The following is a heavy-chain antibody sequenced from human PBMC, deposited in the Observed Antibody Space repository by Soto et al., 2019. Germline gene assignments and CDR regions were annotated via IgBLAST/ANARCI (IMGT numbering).Heavy chain of an antibody. Sequence: QVQLQESGSRLVRPSQTVSLTCSVSGGSVNSGGYSWSWIRQPPGKGLEWIAFLSPSGSPAYNPSLKSRVTISVDRSKNQISLELSAVTAADTAVYYCTRGVLAWGPGTRVTVSS. V-gene: IGHV4-30-2*01. D-gene: IGHD2-8*01. CDR2: LSPSGSP. CDR3: TRGVLA. CDR1: GGSVNSGGYS. J-gene: IGHJ5*02.